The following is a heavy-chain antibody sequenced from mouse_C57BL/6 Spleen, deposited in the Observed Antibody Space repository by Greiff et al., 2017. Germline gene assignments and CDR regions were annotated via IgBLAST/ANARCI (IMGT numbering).Heavy chain of an antibody. CDR3: AGGYSNLGSYFDY. CDR1: GYAFSSSW. J-gene: IGHJ2*01. Sequence: QVQLQQSGPELVKPGASVKISCKASGYAFSSSWMNWVKQRPGKGLEWIGRIYPGDGDTNYNGKFKGKATLTADKSSSTAYMQLSSLTSEDSAVYFCAGGYSNLGSYFDYWGQGTTLTVSS. V-gene: IGHV1-82*01. CDR2: IYPGDGDT. D-gene: IGHD2-5*01.